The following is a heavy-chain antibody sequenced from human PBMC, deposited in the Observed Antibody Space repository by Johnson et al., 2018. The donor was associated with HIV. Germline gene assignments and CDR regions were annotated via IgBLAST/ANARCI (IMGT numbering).Heavy chain of an antibody. V-gene: IGHV3-30*04. J-gene: IGHJ3*02. CDR1: GFTFRSYI. D-gene: IGHD3-3*01. CDR3: ARQPDNFWSSDAFDI. Sequence: AASGFTFRSYIMHWVRQAPGEGLEWVALISYDGSNTTYADSVKGRFTISRDNAKNTLYLQMHNLRAEDTAVYYCARQPDNFWSSDAFDIWGQGTMVTVSS. CDR2: ISYDGSNT.